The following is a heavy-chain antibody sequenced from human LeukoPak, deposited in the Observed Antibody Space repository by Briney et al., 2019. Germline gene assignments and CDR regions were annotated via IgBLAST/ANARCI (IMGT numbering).Heavy chain of an antibody. CDR3: ARASGSENTENNAFDI. CDR1: GFTFSSYW. Sequence: PGGSLRLSCAASGFTFSSYWMHWVRQAPGKGLVWVSRINSDGSSTYYADSVKGRFTISRDNPKNTLYLQMNSLRAGDTAVYYCARASGSENTENNAFDIWGQGTMVTVSS. J-gene: IGHJ3*02. D-gene: IGHD1-26*01. CDR2: INSDGSST. V-gene: IGHV3-74*01.